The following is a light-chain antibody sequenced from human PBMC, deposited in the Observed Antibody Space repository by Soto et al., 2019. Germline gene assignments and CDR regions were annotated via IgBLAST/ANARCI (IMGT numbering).Light chain of an antibody. CDR2: EVS. V-gene: IGLV2-14*01. CDR1: SHDIGGYKY. J-gene: IGLJ1*01. Sequence: QSALTQPASVSGSPGQSITISCTGTSHDIGGYKYVSWYQQHPGKAPKLMIYEVSNRPSGVSNRFSGSKSGNTASLTISGLQTEDEADYYCCSYAGTFYVFGTGTKLTVL. CDR3: CSYAGTFYV.